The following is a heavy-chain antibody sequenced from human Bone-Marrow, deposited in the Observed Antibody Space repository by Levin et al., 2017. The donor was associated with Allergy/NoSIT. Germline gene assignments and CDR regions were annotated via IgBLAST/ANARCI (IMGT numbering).Heavy chain of an antibody. J-gene: IGHJ2*01. CDR3: ARESPQGHDYVSYWYFDL. CDR2: ISSSSSYI. V-gene: IGHV3-21*01. D-gene: IGHD4-17*01. CDR1: GFTFSSYS. Sequence: PGGSLRLSCAASGFTFSSYSMNWVRQAPGKGLEWVSSISSSSSYIYYADSVKGRFTISRDNAKNSLYLQMNSLRAEDTAVYYCARESPQGHDYVSYWYFDLWGRGTLVTVSS.